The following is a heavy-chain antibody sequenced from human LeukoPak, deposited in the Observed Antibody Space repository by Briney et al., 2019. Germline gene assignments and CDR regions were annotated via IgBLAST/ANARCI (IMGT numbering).Heavy chain of an antibody. CDR3: ARDRGVNSDFCSGYLDD. J-gene: IGHJ4*02. CDR1: GCTFSSYA. V-gene: IGHV1-69*13. CDR2: IVPIFGTA. D-gene: IGHD3-3*01. Sequence: SLKVSCKASGCTFSSYAISWVRQAPGQGLEWMGGIVPIFGTANYAQKFQGRVTITADESTSTAYMELSSLRSEDSVVDYCARDRGVNSDFCSGYLDDWGQGTLVTVSS.